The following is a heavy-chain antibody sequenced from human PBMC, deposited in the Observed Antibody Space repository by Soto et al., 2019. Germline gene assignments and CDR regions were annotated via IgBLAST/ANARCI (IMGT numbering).Heavy chain of an antibody. CDR2: IDYSGST. J-gene: IGHJ6*02. V-gene: IGHV4-59*01. Sequence: SETLSLTCTVSGGPISSYYWSWIRQPPGKGPEWIGYIDYSGSTNYNPSLKSRVTISVDRSKNQFSLKLSSVTAADTAVYYCASRNKGYYYGMDVWGQGTTVTVSS. CDR3: ASRNKGYYYGMDV. CDR1: GGPISSYY.